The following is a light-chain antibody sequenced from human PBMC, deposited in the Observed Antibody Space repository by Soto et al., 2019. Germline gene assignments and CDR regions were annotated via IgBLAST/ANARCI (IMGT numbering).Light chain of an antibody. Sequence: DIPMTQSPSSVSASVGDRVTITCRASQGVGTWLAWYQQKPGEAPRFLIYSASTLHSGDPSRFSGSGSGTDFTLTISGLQPEDFATSDCQQGGSLPLTFGGGTKVEIK. CDR3: QQGGSLPLT. CDR1: QGVGTW. CDR2: SAS. J-gene: IGKJ4*01. V-gene: IGKV1-12*01.